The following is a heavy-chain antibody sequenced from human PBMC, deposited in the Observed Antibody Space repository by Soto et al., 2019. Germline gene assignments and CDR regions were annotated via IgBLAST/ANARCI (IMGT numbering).Heavy chain of an antibody. J-gene: IGHJ5*02. CDR1: GYSITAGGYY. Sequence: PSETLSLTCFVSGYSITAGGYYWSWIRHHPGKGLEWIGSFYSSGSIIYNPSLRSRVSISGDTSSNQFSMSLTSVTAADTARHYCATMYSSGSGCFHPWGQRTRVPVSS. V-gene: IGHV4-31*03. CDR3: ATMYSSGSGCFHP. CDR2: FYSSGSI. D-gene: IGHD6-19*01.